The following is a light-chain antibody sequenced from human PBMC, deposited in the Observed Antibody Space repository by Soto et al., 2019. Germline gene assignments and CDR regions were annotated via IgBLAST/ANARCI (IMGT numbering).Light chain of an antibody. CDR3: QHYGSALFT. V-gene: IGKV3-20*01. CDR1: QSFSSSY. J-gene: IGKJ3*01. Sequence: EIVLTQSPDTLSLSPGERATLSCRASQSFSSSYLAWYQQKTGQAPRLLIYGASSRATGIPDRFSGSGSGTDFTLTISRLEPEDFAVYYCQHYGSALFTFGPGTKVDVK. CDR2: GAS.